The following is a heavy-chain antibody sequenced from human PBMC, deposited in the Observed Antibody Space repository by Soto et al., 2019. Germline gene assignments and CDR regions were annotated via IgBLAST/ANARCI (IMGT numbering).Heavy chain of an antibody. CDR2: IYPGDSDT. D-gene: IGHD3-10*01. CDR3: ARVNGAHFAHFDY. V-gene: IGHV5-51*01. J-gene: IGHJ4*02. CDR1: GYDFTRYW. Sequence: GESLKISCRGSGYDFTRYWIGWVRQMPGKGLEWMGIIYPGDSDTRYSPSFQGQVTISADKSISTAYLQWSSLKASDTAMYYCARVNGAHFAHFDYWGQGTLVTVSS.